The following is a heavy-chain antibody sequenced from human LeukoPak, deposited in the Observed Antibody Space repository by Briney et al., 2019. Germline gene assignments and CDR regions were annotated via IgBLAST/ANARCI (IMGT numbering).Heavy chain of an antibody. D-gene: IGHD2-15*01. J-gene: IGHJ6*02. CDR2: ISYDGSNK. CDR3: AKGNGGYCRGGTCHHYYYGMDV. Sequence: GGSLRLSCAASGFTFISYGIHWVPQAPGKGLEWVAVISYDGSNKYYADPVKGRFTISRDNSKSTLFLQMNSLRLEDTAVYSCAKGNGGYCRGGTCHHYYYGMDVWGLGTTVTVS. V-gene: IGHV3-30*18. CDR1: GFTFISYG.